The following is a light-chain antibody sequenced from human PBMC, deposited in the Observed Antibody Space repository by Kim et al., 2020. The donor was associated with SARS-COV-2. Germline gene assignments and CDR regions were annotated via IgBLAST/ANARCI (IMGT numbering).Light chain of an antibody. CDR2: GKN. J-gene: IGLJ2*01. Sequence: SSELTQDPAVSVALGQTVRITCQGDSLRSYYASWYQQKPGQAPVLVIYGKNNRPSGIPDRFSGSSSGNTASLTITGAQAEDEADFYCNSRDNSGNPLFGGGTQLTVL. V-gene: IGLV3-19*01. CDR3: NSRDNSGNPL. CDR1: SLRSYY.